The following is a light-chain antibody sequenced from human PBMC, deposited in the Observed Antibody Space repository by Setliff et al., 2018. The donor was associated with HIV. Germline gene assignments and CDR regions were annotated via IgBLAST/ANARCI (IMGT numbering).Light chain of an antibody. J-gene: IGLJ1*01. CDR2: EVT. Sequence: QSALTQPPSVSGSPGQSVTISCTGTSSDVGDYNYVAWYQQHPGKAPKLMIYEVTRRPSGVPDRFSGSKSGNTASLTVSGLQAEDEADYFCCSYTSSNSYVFGSGTKVTVL. CDR3: CSYTSSNSYV. CDR1: SSDVGDYNY. V-gene: IGLV2-8*01.